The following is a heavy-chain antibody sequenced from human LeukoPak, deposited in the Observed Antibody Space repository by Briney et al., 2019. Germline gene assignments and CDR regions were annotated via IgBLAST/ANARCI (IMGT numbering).Heavy chain of an antibody. CDR2: ISYDGSNK. CDR3: ARVYQGEACDY. CDR1: GFTFSSYA. V-gene: IGHV3-30*04. D-gene: IGHD3-16*01. Sequence: GGSLRLSCAASGFTFSSYAMHWVRQAPGKGLEWVAVISYDGSNKYYADSVKGRFTISRDNSKNTLYLQMNSLRAEDTAVYYCARVYQGEACDYWGQGTLVTVSS. J-gene: IGHJ4*02.